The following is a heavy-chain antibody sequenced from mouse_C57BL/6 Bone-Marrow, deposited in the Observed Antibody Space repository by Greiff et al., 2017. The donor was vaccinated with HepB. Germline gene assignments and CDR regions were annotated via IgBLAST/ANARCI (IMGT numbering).Heavy chain of an antibody. V-gene: IGHV1-76*01. CDR1: GYTFTDYY. Sequence: VQLQQSGAELVRPGASVKLSCKASGYTFTDYYINWVKQRPGQGLEWIARIYPGSGNTYYNEKFKGKATLTAEKSSSTAYMQLSSLTSEDSAVYFCARVGTIYYYGSSLAWFAYWGQGTLVTVSA. J-gene: IGHJ3*01. CDR3: ARVGTIYYYGSSLAWFAY. D-gene: IGHD1-1*01. CDR2: IYPGSGNT.